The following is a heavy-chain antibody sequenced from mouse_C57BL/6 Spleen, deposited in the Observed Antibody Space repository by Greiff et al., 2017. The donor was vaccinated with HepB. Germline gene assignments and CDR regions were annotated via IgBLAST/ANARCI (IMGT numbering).Heavy chain of an antibody. V-gene: IGHV5-12*01. CDR1: GFTFSDYY. CDR3: ARHAPYYYGSSPYAMDY. Sequence: EVKLVESGGGLVQPGGSLKLSCAASGFTFSDYYMYWVRQTPEKRLEWVAYISNGGGSTYYPDTVKGRFTISRDNAKNTLYLQMSRLKSEDTAMYYCARHAPYYYGSSPYAMDYWGQGTSVTVSS. CDR2: ISNGGGST. D-gene: IGHD1-1*01. J-gene: IGHJ4*01.